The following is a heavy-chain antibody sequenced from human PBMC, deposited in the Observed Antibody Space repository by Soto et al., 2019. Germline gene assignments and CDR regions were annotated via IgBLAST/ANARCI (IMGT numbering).Heavy chain of an antibody. Sequence: PSETLSLTCTVSGGYISSYYWSWIRQPPGKGLEWIGYIYYSGSTNYNPSLKSRVTISVDTSKNQFSLKLSSVTAADTAVYYCARALNYGDSYFNCFDPWGQGTLVTVSS. D-gene: IGHD4-17*01. V-gene: IGHV4-59*01. CDR2: IYYSGST. J-gene: IGHJ5*02. CDR3: ARALNYGDSYFNCFDP. CDR1: GGYISSYY.